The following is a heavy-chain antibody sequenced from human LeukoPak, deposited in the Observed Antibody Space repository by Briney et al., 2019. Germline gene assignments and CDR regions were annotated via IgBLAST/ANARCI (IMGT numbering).Heavy chain of an antibody. J-gene: IGHJ5*02. V-gene: IGHV5-51*01. D-gene: IGHD2-2*01. CDR1: GYSFTNYW. Sequence: GESLKISCKGSGYSFTNYWIGWVRQMPGKGLEWMGIIYPSDSDTPYSPSFQGQVTISADKSISTAYLQWSSLKASDTAMYYCARGPIVVAAAADTNWSDPWGQGTLVTVSS. CDR2: IYPSDSDT. CDR3: ARGPIVVAAAADTNWSDP.